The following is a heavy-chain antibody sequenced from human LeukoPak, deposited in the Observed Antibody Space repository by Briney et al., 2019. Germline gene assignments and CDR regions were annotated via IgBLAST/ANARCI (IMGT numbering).Heavy chain of an antibody. Sequence: SQTLSLTCSVSGASIKSGDDYWIWIRQPPGKGLEWIGHMYYSGSTYYKPSLRSRVTMSLDTSKNQFSLKLTSVTAADTAVYYCARGGSGYDSFYYYGMDVWGQGTTVTVSS. J-gene: IGHJ6*02. CDR2: MYYSGST. V-gene: IGHV4-30-4*01. CDR1: GASIKSGDDY. CDR3: ARGGSGYDSFYYYGMDV. D-gene: IGHD5-12*01.